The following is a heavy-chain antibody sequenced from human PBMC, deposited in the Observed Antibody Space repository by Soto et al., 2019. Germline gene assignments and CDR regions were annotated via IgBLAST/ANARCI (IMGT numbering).Heavy chain of an antibody. D-gene: IGHD2-15*01. V-gene: IGHV5-51*01. CDR1: GYSFTSYR. CDR2: IYPGDSDT. Sequence: GESLKISCKGSGYSFTSYRIGWVRQMPGKGLEWMGIIYPGDSDTRYSPSFQGQVTISADKSISTAYLQWSSLKASDTAMYYCARFSLYCSGGSCYRVPSGIDYWGQGTLVTVSS. J-gene: IGHJ4*02. CDR3: ARFSLYCSGGSCYRVPSGIDY.